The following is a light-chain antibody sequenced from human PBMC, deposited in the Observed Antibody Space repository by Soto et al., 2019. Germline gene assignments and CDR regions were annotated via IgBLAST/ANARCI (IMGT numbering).Light chain of an antibody. CDR2: DES. J-gene: IGKJ5*01. CDR1: QSVSSSY. CDR3: PPYRSLIT. Sequence: IVLTQSPAAMSLLTGKRDTLSGGASQSVSSSYLAWYQLKPGLAPRILIYDESSRATGIQDRFSGSGSGTDFTLTINRLEPEDSAVYYRPPYRSLITLGPWKRLELK. V-gene: IGKV3D-20*01.